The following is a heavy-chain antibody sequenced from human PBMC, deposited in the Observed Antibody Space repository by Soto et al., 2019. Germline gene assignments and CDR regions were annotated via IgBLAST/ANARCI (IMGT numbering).Heavy chain of an antibody. CDR1: GFTFRSYS. J-gene: IGHJ3*01. V-gene: IGHV3-48*01. Sequence: PGGSLRLSCAASGFTFRSYSMNWVRQAPGKGLEWVSYIGSRSSTIYYADSVKGRFTISRDNAKNSLYLQMNSLRAEDTAVYYCARDQLYYNDISGRPLNAFDVWGQGTMVTVSS. CDR2: IGSRSSTI. CDR3: ARDQLYYNDISGRPLNAFDV. D-gene: IGHD3-22*01.